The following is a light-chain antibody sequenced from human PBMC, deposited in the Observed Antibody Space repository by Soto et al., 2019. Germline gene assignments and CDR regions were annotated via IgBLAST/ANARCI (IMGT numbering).Light chain of an antibody. V-gene: IGKV1-5*03. J-gene: IGKJ5*01. Sequence: DIQMTQSPSTLSASVGDRVTITCRASQSISSWLAWYQQKPGKAPKLLIYKASSLESGVPSRFSGSGSGTEFTLTISRLQPDDFATYYCQQYNSYPTFGQGTQLEIK. CDR2: KAS. CDR1: QSISSW. CDR3: QQYNSYPT.